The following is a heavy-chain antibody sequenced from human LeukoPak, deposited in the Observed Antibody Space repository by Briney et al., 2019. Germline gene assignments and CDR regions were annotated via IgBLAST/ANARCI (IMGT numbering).Heavy chain of an antibody. CDR2: INHSGST. Sequence: SETLSLTCAVYGGSFSGYYWSWIRQPPGKGLEWIGEINHSGSTNYNPSLKSRVTISVDTSKNQFSLKLSSVTAADTAVYYCARSTYYDFWSGYSPAGYFQHWGQGTLVTVSS. V-gene: IGHV4-34*01. CDR3: ARSTYYDFWSGYSPAGYFQH. D-gene: IGHD3-3*01. CDR1: GGSFSGYY. J-gene: IGHJ1*01.